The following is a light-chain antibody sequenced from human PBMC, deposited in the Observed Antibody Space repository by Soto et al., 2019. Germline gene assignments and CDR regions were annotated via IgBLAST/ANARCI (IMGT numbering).Light chain of an antibody. J-gene: IGLJ1*01. V-gene: IGLV2-14*03. CDR3: SSFASSSPPYV. CDR1: SSDIGGYNY. CDR2: DVT. Sequence: QSVLTQPASVSGSPGQSITISCSGTSSDIGGYNYVSWYQQHPGKAPKLMIYDVTNRPSGVSTRFSGSKSANTASLTISGLQAEDEADYYCSSFASSSPPYVFGTGTKLTVL.